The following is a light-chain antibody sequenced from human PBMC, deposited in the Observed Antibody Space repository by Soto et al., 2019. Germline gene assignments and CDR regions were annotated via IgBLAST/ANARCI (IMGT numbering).Light chain of an antibody. V-gene: IGKV1D-12*01. CDR3: QQADSFPIT. CDR2: GAS. CDR1: QGISNW. J-gene: IGKJ5*01. Sequence: DIQMTPSPSSVSASVGDRVTITCRASQGISNWLAWYQQKPGKAPKVLIYGASTLQSGVPSRFSGSGSGTDFTLTITGLLPEDFATYYCQQADSFPITFGQGTRLDIK.